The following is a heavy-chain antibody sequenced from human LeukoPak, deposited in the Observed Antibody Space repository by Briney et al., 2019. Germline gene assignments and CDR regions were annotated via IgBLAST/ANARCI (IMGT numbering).Heavy chain of an antibody. J-gene: IGHJ4*02. V-gene: IGHV3-23*01. CDR1: GFAFSTYA. Sequence: PGGSLRLSCAASGFAFSTYAMSGGRQAPGKGLGWVSAIRGSGDRRYYTDSVKGRFSISRDNSKNTLYLQMNSLRAEDTAVYYCAKERTSEGYFDYWGQGTLVTVSS. D-gene: IGHD2-2*01. CDR3: AKERTSEGYFDY. CDR2: IRGSGDRR.